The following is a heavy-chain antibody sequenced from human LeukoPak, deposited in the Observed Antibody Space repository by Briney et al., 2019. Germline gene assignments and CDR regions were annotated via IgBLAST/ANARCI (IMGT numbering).Heavy chain of an antibody. D-gene: IGHD3-10*01. CDR3: ARRKRERRITMVRGVIGWFDP. V-gene: IGHV4-34*01. CDR2: INHSGST. J-gene: IGHJ5*02. Sequence: SETLSLTCAVYGGSFSGYYWSWIRQPPGKGLEWIGEINHSGSTNYNPSLKSRVTISVDTSKNQFSLKLSSVTAADTAVYYRARRKRERRITMVRGVIGWFDPWGQGTLVTVSS. CDR1: GGSFSGYY.